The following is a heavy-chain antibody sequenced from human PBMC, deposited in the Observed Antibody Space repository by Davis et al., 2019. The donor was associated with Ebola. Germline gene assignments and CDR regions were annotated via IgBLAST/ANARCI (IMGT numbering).Heavy chain of an antibody. CDR1: GGSISSYY. V-gene: IGHV4-59*01. J-gene: IGHJ4*02. Sequence: SETLSLTCTVSGGSISSYYWRWIRQPPGKGLEWIGYIYYIGSTNYNPSLKSRVTISVDTSKNQFSLKLSSVTAADTAVYYCARDRGGYCSGGSCYSGGHYFDYWGQGTLVTVSS. CDR3: ARDRGGYCSGGSCYSGGHYFDY. CDR2: IYYIGST. D-gene: IGHD2-15*01.